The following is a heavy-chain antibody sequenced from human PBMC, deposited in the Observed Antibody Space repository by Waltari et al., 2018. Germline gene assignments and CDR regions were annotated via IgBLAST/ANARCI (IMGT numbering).Heavy chain of an antibody. CDR3: AKGGGTSSFDP. CDR2: IDGGGSA. D-gene: IGHD1-7*01. CDR1: GFTFRINA. J-gene: IGHJ5*02. Sequence: EVQLLEAGGGLVQPGGSMRLSCAAAGFTFRINAMSWVRQAPGNGLEWVSVIDGGGSAYYADSVKGRFTISRDNSKNTLYLQMNSLRAEDTAVYYCAKGGGTSSFDPWGQGALVTVSS. V-gene: IGHV3-23*03.